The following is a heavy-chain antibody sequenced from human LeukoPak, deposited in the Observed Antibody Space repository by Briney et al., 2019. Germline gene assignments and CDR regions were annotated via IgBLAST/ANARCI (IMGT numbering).Heavy chain of an antibody. CDR1: GYTFTGYY. D-gene: IGHD3-16*01. J-gene: IGHJ4*02. Sequence: ASATVSCKASGYTFTGYYMHWVRQAPGRGLEWMGWINPNSGGTNYAQKFQGRVTMTRDTSISTAYMELSRLRSDDTAVYYCARYDWEYWGQGTLVTVSS. CDR2: INPNSGGT. CDR3: ARYDWEY. V-gene: IGHV1-2*02.